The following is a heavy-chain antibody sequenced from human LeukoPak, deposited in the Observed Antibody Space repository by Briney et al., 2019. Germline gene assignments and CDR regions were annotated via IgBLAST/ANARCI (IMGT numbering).Heavy chain of an antibody. CDR3: AKESLVVVAATDYYDY. V-gene: IGHV3-21*04. CDR2: INDFSTDI. CDR1: GFRFSAYS. J-gene: IGHJ4*02. D-gene: IGHD2-15*01. Sequence: GGSLRLSCVASGFRFSAYSMNWVRQAPGKGLEWVSIINDFSTDIHYADSVKGRFTISRDNSKNTLYLQMNSLRAEDTAVYYCAKESLVVVAATDYYDYWGQGTLVTVSS.